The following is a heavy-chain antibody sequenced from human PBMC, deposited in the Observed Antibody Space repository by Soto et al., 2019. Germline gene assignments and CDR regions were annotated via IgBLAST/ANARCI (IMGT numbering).Heavy chain of an antibody. CDR1: GFTFNMYW. CDR2: TKQDGSEK. V-gene: IGHV3-7*01. CDR3: AREGATIFGIPRGHMDV. J-gene: IGHJ6*03. D-gene: IGHD3-3*01. Sequence: GGSLRLSCAASGFTFNMYWMTWVRQAPGRGLEWVANTKQDGSEKYYVDSVRGRFTISRDNAENSLYLQMNSLRAEDTAVYYCAREGATIFGIPRGHMDVWGKGTTVTVSS.